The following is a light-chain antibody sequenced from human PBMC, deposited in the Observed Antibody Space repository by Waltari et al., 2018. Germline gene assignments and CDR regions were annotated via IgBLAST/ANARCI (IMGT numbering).Light chain of an antibody. Sequence: ELVMTQSPATLSMSPGETATLPCRASQNIYSNLAWYQQKPGQAPRLLIYGASTRATGIPARFSGSGSGTEFTLTIGSMQSEDFAIYYCQQFNNWPPAFGQGTNVEIK. V-gene: IGKV3-15*01. J-gene: IGKJ1*01. CDR3: QQFNNWPPA. CDR1: QNIYSN. CDR2: GAS.